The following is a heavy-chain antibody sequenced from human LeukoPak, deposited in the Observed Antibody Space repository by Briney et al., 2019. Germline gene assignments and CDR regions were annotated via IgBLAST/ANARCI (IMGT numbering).Heavy chain of an antibody. D-gene: IGHD3-10*01. CDR2: IDPNSGGT. J-gene: IGHJ2*01. CDR3: ARGRGTTMVRGVITNYFDL. Sequence: GASVKVSCKASGYTFTTYYMHWVRQAPGQGLEWMGWIDPNSGGTNYAQKFLGSVTITGDTSINTAFMEIRRLRSDDTAIYYCARGRGTTMVRGVITNYFDLWGRGSLVTVSS. CDR1: GYTFTTYY. V-gene: IGHV1-2*02.